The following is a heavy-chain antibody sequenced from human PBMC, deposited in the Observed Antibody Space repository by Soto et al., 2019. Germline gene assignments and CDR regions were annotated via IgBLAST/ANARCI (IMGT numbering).Heavy chain of an antibody. J-gene: IGHJ4*02. Sequence: ASVKVSCKASGYTFTSYGISWVRQAPGQGLEWMGWISAYNGNTNYAQKLQGRVTMTTDTSTSTAYMELSSLRSEDTAVYYCARRIGSPTSYREQFDYWGQGTLVTVSS. CDR2: ISAYNGNT. V-gene: IGHV1-18*01. CDR1: GYTFTSYG. D-gene: IGHD1-26*01. CDR3: ARRIGSPTSYREQFDY.